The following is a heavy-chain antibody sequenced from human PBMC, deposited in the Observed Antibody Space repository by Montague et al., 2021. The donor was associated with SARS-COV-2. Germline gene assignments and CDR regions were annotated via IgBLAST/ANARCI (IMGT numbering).Heavy chain of an antibody. CDR3: ARQITMVREPFDS. CDR2: IYHYGRA. Sequence: SETLSLTCTVAGDSVSRSYWNWIRQSPGKGLEWIGNIYHYGRANYNPSLKSRLPISLDTSKHQLSLTLTSVTAADTATYYCARQITMVREPFDSWGQGTMVLVSS. V-gene: IGHV4-59*08. CDR1: GDSVSRSY. D-gene: IGHD3-10*01. J-gene: IGHJ4*02.